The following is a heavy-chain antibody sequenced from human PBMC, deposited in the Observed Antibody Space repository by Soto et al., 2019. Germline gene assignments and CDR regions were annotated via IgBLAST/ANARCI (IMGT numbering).Heavy chain of an antibody. CDR2: IYYSGST. J-gene: IGHJ5*02. CDR1: GGSISSGGYY. V-gene: IGHV4-31*03. Sequence: QVQLQESGPGLVKPSQTLSLTCTVSGGSISSGGYYWSWIRQHPGKGLEWIGYIYYSGSTYYNPSLKSRVTISVDTSKNQFSLKLSSVTAADTAVYYCVRVRSNYYDSSGWSPPNWFDPWGQGTLVTVSS. D-gene: IGHD3-22*01. CDR3: VRVRSNYYDSSGWSPPNWFDP.